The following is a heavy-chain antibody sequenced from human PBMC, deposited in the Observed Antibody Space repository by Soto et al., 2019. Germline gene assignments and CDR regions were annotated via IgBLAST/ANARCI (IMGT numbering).Heavy chain of an antibody. Sequence: QVQLVQSGAEEKKPGASVKVSCKASGYTFSTCIIHWVRQASGQRFEWMGWVNGGNGNTQNSQKFQGRLTITKDTSATTAYMELSSLTSEDTAVYYCARRPLLESHFDYGGQGTLVTVS. CDR2: VNGGNGNT. CDR1: GYTFSTCI. J-gene: IGHJ4*02. CDR3: ARRPLLESHFDY. V-gene: IGHV1-3*05.